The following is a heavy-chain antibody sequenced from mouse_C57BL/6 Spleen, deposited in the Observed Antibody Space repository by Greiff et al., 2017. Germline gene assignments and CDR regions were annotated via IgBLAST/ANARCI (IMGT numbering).Heavy chain of an antibody. J-gene: IGHJ2*01. V-gene: IGHV5-9-1*02. Sequence: EVQRVESGEGLVKPGGSLKLSCAASGFTFSSYAMSWVRQTPEKRLEWVAYISSGGDYIYYADTVKGRFTISRDNARNTLYLQMSSLKSEDTAMYYCTRDLYGSSSLFDYWGQGTTLTVSS. CDR1: GFTFSSYA. CDR3: TRDLYGSSSLFDY. D-gene: IGHD1-1*01. CDR2: ISSGGDYI.